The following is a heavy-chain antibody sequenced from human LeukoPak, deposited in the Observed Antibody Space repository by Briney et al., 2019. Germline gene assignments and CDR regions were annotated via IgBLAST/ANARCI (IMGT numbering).Heavy chain of an antibody. J-gene: IGHJ4*02. CDR1: GDSISTYY. Sequence: SESVSLTCTVSGDSISTYYWSWTRQPPGKGLEWIGYIHYSGSTNYNPSLRSRVTISVDTSKNQFSLKLSSATAADTAVYFCARRAINSVMFDYWGQGALVSVSS. CDR2: IHYSGST. D-gene: IGHD3-16*01. CDR3: ARRAINSVMFDY. V-gene: IGHV4-59*08.